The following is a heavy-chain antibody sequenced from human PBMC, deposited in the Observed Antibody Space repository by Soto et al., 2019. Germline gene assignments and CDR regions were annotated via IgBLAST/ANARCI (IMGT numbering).Heavy chain of an antibody. CDR1: GDSVSSNSAA. V-gene: IGHV6-1*01. J-gene: IGHJ5*02. D-gene: IGHD6-13*01. CDR2: TYYRSKWYN. CDR3: ARVSQQLPTVYNWFYP. Sequence: SQTLSLTCAISGDSVSSNSAAWNWIRQSPSRGLEWLGRTYYRSKWYNDYAVSVKSRITINPDTSKNQFSLQLNSVTPEDTAVYYCARVSQQLPTVYNWFYPWGQGTLVTVSS.